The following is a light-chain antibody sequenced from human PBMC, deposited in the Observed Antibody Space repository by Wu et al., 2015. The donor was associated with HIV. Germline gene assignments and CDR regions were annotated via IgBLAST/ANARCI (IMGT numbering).Light chain of an antibody. Sequence: EIVMTQSPATLSVSPGETATLSCRASQTVSTKLAWYQQRLGQPPRLLIYDVFNRATGIPVRFSGTGSATDFHLTISSLDPEDSAIYYCQQRDDWPLTFGGGTRVEIK. CDR3: QQRDDWPLT. V-gene: IGKV3-11*01. CDR2: DVF. CDR1: QTVSTK. J-gene: IGKJ4*01.